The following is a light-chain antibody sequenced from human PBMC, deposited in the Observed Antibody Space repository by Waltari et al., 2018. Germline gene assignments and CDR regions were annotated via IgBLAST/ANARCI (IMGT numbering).Light chain of an antibody. J-gene: IGLJ2*01. CDR3: QAWDRTTAV. CDR1: EFGNKF. CDR2: QDD. Sequence: SYELSQPPSESVSPGQTAVIPCAGEEFGNKFVWWDQQKPGQSPVLVLYQDDKRPSGIPERFSGSNAGTRATLIIVGTQPMDEADYYCQAWDRTTAVFGGGTKLTVL. V-gene: IGLV3-1*01.